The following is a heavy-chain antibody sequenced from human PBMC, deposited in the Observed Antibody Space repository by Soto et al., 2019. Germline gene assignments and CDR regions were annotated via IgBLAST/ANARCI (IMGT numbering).Heavy chain of an antibody. Sequence: QITLNESGPTQVKPRQTLTLTCTFSGFSLTTSGVGVGWIRQSPGKAPEGLALIYWDDDKRYSPSLKSRLTSTKDTSKNQVVLTMAELDPADTATYYCAHRVLRTVFGLVTPTAIYFDFWGQGTPVAVSS. CDR2: IYWDDDK. J-gene: IGHJ4*02. V-gene: IGHV2-5*02. CDR3: AHRVLRTVFGLVTPTAIYFDF. D-gene: IGHD3-3*01. CDR1: GFSLTTSGVG.